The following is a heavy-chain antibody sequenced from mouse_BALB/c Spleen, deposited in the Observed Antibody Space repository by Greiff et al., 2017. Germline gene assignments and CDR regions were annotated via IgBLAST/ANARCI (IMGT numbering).Heavy chain of an antibody. Sequence: EVKLMESGGGLVQPGGSLKLSCAASGFDFSRYWMSWVRQAPGKGLEWIGEINPDSSTINYTPSLKDKFIISRDNAKNTLYLQMSKVRSEDTALYYCARDGYYGSFAYWGQGTLVTVSA. CDR3: ARDGYYGSFAY. CDR2: INPDSSTI. CDR1: GFDFSRYW. D-gene: IGHD2-3*01. J-gene: IGHJ3*01. V-gene: IGHV4-1*02.